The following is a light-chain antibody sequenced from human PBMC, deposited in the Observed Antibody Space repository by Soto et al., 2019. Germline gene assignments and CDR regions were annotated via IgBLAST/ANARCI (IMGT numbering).Light chain of an antibody. V-gene: IGKV1-5*03. CDR2: KAS. CDR3: QQYGTLPIT. J-gene: IGKJ5*01. CDR1: QNINDL. Sequence: DTPTTQSPSTLSASVGDRVTITCRASQNINDLLAWYQQKPGKAPNLLIYKASSLESGVPSRFSGSGYGTEFTLTISSLQPDDFATFYCQQYGTLPITFGQGTRLEIK.